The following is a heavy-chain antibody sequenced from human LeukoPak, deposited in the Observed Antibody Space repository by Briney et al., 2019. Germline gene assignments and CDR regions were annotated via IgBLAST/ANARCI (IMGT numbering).Heavy chain of an antibody. CDR3: TRNPGMDV. Sequence: GGSLRLSCAASGFTFSTYWMHWVRQAPGKGLVWVSRINGDGSSSTYADSVKGRFTISRDNAKNTLHLQMNSLRTEDTAVYYCTRNPGMDVWGQGTTVTVSS. V-gene: IGHV3-74*01. CDR1: GFTFSTYW. CDR2: INGDGSSS. J-gene: IGHJ6*02.